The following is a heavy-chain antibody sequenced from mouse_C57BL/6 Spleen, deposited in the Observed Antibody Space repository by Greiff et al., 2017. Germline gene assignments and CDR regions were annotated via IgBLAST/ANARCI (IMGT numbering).Heavy chain of an antibody. Sequence: EVQLVESGPGLVKPSQSLSLTCSVTGYSITSGYYWNWIRQFPGNKLEWMGYISYDGSNNYNPSLKNRISITRDTSKNQFFLKLNSVTTEDTATYYCATYEAWFAYWGQGTLVTVSA. V-gene: IGHV3-6*01. J-gene: IGHJ3*01. CDR1: GYSITSGYY. CDR3: ATYEAWFAY. CDR2: ISYDGSN. D-gene: IGHD2-3*01.